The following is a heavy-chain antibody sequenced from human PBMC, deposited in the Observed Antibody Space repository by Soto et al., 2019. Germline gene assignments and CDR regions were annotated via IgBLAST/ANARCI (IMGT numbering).Heavy chain of an antibody. J-gene: IGHJ5*02. V-gene: IGHV3-53*01. CDR1: GFTVSSRY. CDR2: IYTGGAT. CDR3: VRDSYGTA. Sequence: EVQLVESGGGLIQPGGSLRLSCAASGFTVSSRYMSWVRQAPGKGLEWVSIIYTGGATYYADSVKGRFTISRDDSKNTLSLQMDGLRVEDTAIYYCVRDSYGTAWGQGTQVTVSS. D-gene: IGHD1-26*01.